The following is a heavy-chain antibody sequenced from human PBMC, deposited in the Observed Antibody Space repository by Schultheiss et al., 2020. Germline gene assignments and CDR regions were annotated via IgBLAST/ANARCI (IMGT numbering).Heavy chain of an antibody. Sequence: SETLSLTCTVSGGSISSGGYYWSWIRQHPGKGLEWIGYIYYSGSTYYNPSLKSRVTISVDTSKNQFSLKLSSVTAADTAVYYCARVGPTGYYYYGMDVWGQGTPVTVSS. D-gene: IGHD3/OR15-3a*01. V-gene: IGHV4-31*03. CDR2: IYYSGST. CDR3: ARVGPTGYYYYGMDV. J-gene: IGHJ6*02. CDR1: GGSISSGGYY.